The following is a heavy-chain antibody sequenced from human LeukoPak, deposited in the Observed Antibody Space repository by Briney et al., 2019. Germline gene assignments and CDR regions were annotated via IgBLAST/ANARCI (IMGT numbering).Heavy chain of an antibody. D-gene: IGHD6-13*01. V-gene: IGHV3-30-3*01. Sequence: PGGSLRLSCAASGFTFSSYAMSWVRQAPGKGLEWVAVMSFDGTHIYYADSVKGRFTISRDNAKNSLYLQMNSLRAEDTAVYYCARDKNPGIAADWGQGTLVTVSS. J-gene: IGHJ4*02. CDR1: GFTFSSYA. CDR2: MSFDGTHI. CDR3: ARDKNPGIAAD.